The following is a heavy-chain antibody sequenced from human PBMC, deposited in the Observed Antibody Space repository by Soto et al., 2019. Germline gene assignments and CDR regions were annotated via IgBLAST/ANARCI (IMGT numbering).Heavy chain of an antibody. V-gene: IGHV1-18*01. J-gene: IGHJ4*02. CDR1: GYTFSSYT. CDR2: ISAYNGNT. Sequence: QVQLVQSGAEVKKSGASVKVSCKASGYTFSSYTISWVRQAPGQGLEWMGWISAYNGNTKYAQKLQDRVTMTTDTATNPAYLELRSPRSDDTAVYYCARDSPPFDYWGQGTLVTVSS. CDR3: ARDSPPFDY.